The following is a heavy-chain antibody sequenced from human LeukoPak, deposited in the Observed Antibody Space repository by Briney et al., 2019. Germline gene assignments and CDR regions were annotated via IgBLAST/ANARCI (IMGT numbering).Heavy chain of an antibody. D-gene: IGHD2-2*02. Sequence: GGSLRLSCAGSGFTFNTYAMHWVRQAPGKGLEWVAVISYDGSDKYFADSVKGRFTLSRDNSKNTLYLQMNSLRLEDTAMYYCAGEDERETHLVLPAPISTRYFDYWGQGTLVTVSS. CDR2: ISYDGSDK. CDR1: GFTFNTYA. J-gene: IGHJ4*02. V-gene: IGHV3-30*04. CDR3: AGEDERETHLVLPAPISTRYFDY.